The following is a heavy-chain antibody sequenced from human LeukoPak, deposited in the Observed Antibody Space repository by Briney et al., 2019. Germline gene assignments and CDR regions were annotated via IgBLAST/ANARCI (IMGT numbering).Heavy chain of an antibody. J-gene: IGHJ5*02. Sequence: SVKVSCKASGGTFSSYAIGWVRQAPGQGLEWMGGIIPIFGTANYAQKFQGRVTITADESTSTAYMELSSLRSEDTAVYYCARATHIVVVTATLRLPVWFDPWGQGTLVTVSS. D-gene: IGHD2-21*02. V-gene: IGHV1-69*01. CDR1: GGTFSSYA. CDR3: ARATHIVVVTATLRLPVWFDP. CDR2: IIPIFGTA.